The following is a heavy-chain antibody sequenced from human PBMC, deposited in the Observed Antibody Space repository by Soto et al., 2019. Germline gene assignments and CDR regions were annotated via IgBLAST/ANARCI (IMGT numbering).Heavy chain of an antibody. Sequence: QVQLVQSGAEVKKPGSSVKVACKASGYTFTNFGISWVRQAPGQGLEWMGWISAYNGNTNYAQKFQGRVTLTTDTSTRTAYMEVRILRFDDTDVYCCARGGTRIDYWGQGTMVTVSS. CDR1: GYTFTNFG. D-gene: IGHD3-16*01. CDR2: ISAYNGNT. CDR3: ARGGTRIDY. J-gene: IGHJ4*02. V-gene: IGHV1-18*01.